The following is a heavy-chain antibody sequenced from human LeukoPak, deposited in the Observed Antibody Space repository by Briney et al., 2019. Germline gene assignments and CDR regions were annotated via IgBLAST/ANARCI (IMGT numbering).Heavy chain of an antibody. J-gene: IGHJ4*02. V-gene: IGHV3-30*18. D-gene: IGHD6-19*01. Sequence: GGSLRLSCAASGFTFSRFGMHWVRQAPGKGLEWVAVISYDGSNKYYTDSVKGRFTISRDNSKNTLYLQMNSLRAEDTAVYYCAKHIAVAGTSDYWGQGTLVTVSS. CDR2: ISYDGSNK. CDR3: AKHIAVAGTSDY. CDR1: GFTFSRFG.